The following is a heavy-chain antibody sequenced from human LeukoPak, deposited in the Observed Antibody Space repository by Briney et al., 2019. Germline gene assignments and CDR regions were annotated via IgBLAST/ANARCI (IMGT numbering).Heavy chain of an antibody. CDR3: AREASSSWYIRSHFDY. J-gene: IGHJ4*02. V-gene: IGHV4-34*01. CDR1: GGSFSGYY. D-gene: IGHD6-13*01. Sequence: SETLSLTCAVYGGSFSGYYWSWIRQPPGKGLEWIGEINHSGSTNYNPSLKSRVTISVDTSKNQFSLKLSSVTAADTAVYYCAREASSSWYIRSHFDYWGQGTLVTVSS. CDR2: INHSGST.